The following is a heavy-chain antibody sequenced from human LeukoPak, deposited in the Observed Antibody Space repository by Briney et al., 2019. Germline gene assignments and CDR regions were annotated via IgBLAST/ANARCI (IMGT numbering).Heavy chain of an antibody. D-gene: IGHD3-22*01. J-gene: IGHJ5*02. CDR3: ARDMDGSVENWFDP. CDR2: IYTSGST. Sequence: PSETLSLTCTVSGGSISSYYWSWIRQPAGKGLEWIGRIYTSGSTNYNPSLKSRVTMSVDTSKNQFSLKLSSVTAADMAVYYCARDMDGSVENWFDPWGQGTLVTVSS. CDR1: GGSISSYY. V-gene: IGHV4-4*07.